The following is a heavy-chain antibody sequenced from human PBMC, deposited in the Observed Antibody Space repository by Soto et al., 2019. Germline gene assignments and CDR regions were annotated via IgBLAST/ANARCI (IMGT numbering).Heavy chain of an antibody. Sequence: SVTWSVFDGSISNFYWRRIRKKPGEGLEWIGYIYSSGSTNYNPSLKSRVTISADTSKNQVSLKLSSLSAADTATYYCIQTPCVCFCLQAYASHYYHGMDFWRQGTTVTVSS. V-gene: IGHV4-59*08. J-gene: IGHJ6*02. CDR1: DGSISNFY. CDR2: IYSSGST. D-gene: IGHD2-21*01. CDR3: IQTPCVCFCLQAYASHYYHGMDF.